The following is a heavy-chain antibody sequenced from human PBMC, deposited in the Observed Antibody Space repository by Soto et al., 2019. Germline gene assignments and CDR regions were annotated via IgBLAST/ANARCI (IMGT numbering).Heavy chain of an antibody. CDR1: GFTFSSYG. Sequence: GGSLRPSCAAFGFTFSSYGMHWVRQPLGKGMEWVAVISYDGSNKYYADSVKGRFTSSRDNSKNTLYLQMNSLRAEDTAVYYCAKDRSPMATILTQPASYWGQGT. V-gene: IGHV3-30*18. D-gene: IGHD5-12*01. CDR3: AKDRSPMATILTQPASY. CDR2: ISYDGSNK. J-gene: IGHJ4*02.